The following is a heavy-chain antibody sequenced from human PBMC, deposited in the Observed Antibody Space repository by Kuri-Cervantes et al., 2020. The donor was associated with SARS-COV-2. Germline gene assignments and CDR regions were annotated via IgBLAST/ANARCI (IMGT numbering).Heavy chain of an antibody. CDR3: ARGPARYYGFWSGYPNWFDP. CDR1: GGSFSGYY. D-gene: IGHD3-3*01. Sequence: SETLSLTCAVYGGSFSGYYWSWIRQPPGKGLEWIGEINHSGSTNDNPSLKSRVTISLATSKNQFPLKLSSVTAADTAVDYCARGPARYYGFWSGYPNWFDPWGQGTLVTVSS. V-gene: IGHV4-34*01. J-gene: IGHJ5*02. CDR2: INHSGST.